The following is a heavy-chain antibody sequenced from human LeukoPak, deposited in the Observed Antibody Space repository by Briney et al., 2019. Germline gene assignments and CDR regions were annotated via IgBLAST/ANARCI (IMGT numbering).Heavy chain of an antibody. Sequence: ASVKVSCKASGYTFTSYDINWVRQAPGQGLEWMGWMNPNSGNTGYAQKFQGRVTMTRNTSISTAYMELSSLRSEDTAVYYCARGRYDILTGYYPGVNWGQGTLVTVSS. CDR2: MNPNSGNT. D-gene: IGHD3-9*01. CDR1: GYTFTSYD. CDR3: ARGRYDILTGYYPGVN. J-gene: IGHJ4*02. V-gene: IGHV1-8*01.